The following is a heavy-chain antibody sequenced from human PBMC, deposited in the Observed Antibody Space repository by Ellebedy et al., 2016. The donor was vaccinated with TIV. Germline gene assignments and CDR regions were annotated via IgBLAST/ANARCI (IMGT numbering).Heavy chain of an antibody. J-gene: IGHJ5*02. V-gene: IGHV3-23*01. Sequence: GGSLRLXXAASGFTFSSYWMSWVRQAPGKGLEWVSAISGSGGSTYYADSVKGRFTISRDNSKNTLYLQMNSLRAEDTAVYYCAKDRRMARQQLVSSWGQGTLVTVSS. D-gene: IGHD6-13*01. CDR1: GFTFSSYW. CDR2: ISGSGGST. CDR3: AKDRRMARQQLVSS.